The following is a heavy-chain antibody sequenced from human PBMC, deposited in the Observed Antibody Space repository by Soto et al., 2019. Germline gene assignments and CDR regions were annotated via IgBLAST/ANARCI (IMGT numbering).Heavy chain of an antibody. J-gene: IGHJ5*02. CDR3: ARSGDTYYYGSGSYYFWFDP. CDR2: IYPGDSDT. D-gene: IGHD3-10*01. CDR1: GYSFTSYW. Sequence: EVQLVQSRAEVKKPGESLKISCKGSGYSFTSYWIGWVRQMPGKGLEWMGIIYPGDSDTRYSPSFQGQVTISADKSISTAYLQWSSLKASDTAMYYCARSGDTYYYGSGSYYFWFDPWGQGTLVTVSS. V-gene: IGHV5-51*01.